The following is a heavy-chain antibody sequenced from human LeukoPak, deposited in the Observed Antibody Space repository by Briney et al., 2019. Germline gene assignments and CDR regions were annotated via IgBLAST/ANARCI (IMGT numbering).Heavy chain of an antibody. D-gene: IGHD4-17*01. CDR2: IPYDGSNT. CDR1: GFNFRSYA. J-gene: IGHJ4*02. CDR3: ARDRSTVTTWVDY. Sequence: GGSLRLSCAASGFNFRSYAMHWVRQAPGKGLEWVAFIPYDGSNTYYADSVKGRFTISRDNSKNTLYLQMNSLRAEDTAVYYCARDRSTVTTWVDYWGQGTLVTVSS. V-gene: IGHV3-30*04.